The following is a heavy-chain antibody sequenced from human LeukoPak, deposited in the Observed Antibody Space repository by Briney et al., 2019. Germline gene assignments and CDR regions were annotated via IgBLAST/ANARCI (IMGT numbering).Heavy chain of an antibody. J-gene: IGHJ3*02. Sequence: PSETLSLTCIVSGGSISSSSYYWGWIRQPPWKGLEWIGSIYYSGSTYYNPSLKSRATLSVDTSKNQFSLKLSSVTAADTAVYYCASWGYSYGPDAFDIWGQGTMVTVYS. V-gene: IGHV4-39*01. CDR2: IYYSGST. CDR1: GGSISSSSYY. CDR3: ASWGYSYGPDAFDI. D-gene: IGHD5-18*01.